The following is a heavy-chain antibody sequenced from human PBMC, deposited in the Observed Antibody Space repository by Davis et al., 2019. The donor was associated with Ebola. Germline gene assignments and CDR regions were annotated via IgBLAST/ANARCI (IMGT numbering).Heavy chain of an antibody. CDR1: GGSFSGYY. J-gene: IGHJ6*02. D-gene: IGHD3-16*01. CDR2: INHSGST. CDR3: ARGGVRVWYYYYGMDV. Sequence: SETLSLTCAVYGGSFSGYYWSWIRQPPGKGLEWIGEINHSGSTNYNPSLKSRVTISVDTSKNQFSLKLSSVTAADTAVYYCARGGVRVWYYYYGMDVWGQGTTVTVSS. V-gene: IGHV4-34*01.